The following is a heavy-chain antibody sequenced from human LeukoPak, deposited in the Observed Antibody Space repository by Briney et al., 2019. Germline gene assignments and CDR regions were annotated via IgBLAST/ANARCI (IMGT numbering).Heavy chain of an antibody. D-gene: IGHD3-22*01. CDR1: GGSISSYY. CDR3: ARARPDYYDRPTFDY. V-gene: IGHV4-4*07. CDR2: IYTSGST. Sequence: SETLSLTRTVSGGSISSYYWSWIRQPAGKGLEWIGRIYTSGSTNYNPSLKSRVTMSVDTSKNQFSLKLSSVTAADTAVYYCARARPDYYDRPTFDYWGQGTLVTVSS. J-gene: IGHJ4*02.